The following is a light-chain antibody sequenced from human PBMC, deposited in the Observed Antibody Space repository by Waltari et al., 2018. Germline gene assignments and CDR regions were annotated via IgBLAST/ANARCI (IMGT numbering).Light chain of an antibody. CDR1: SSDVGGYNY. CDR2: DVT. V-gene: IGLV2-11*01. Sequence: QSALTQPRSVSGSPGQSVTISCTGTSSDVGGYNYVSWYQPPPGKAPKLMIYDVTKRPSGVPDRFSGSKSGNTASLTISGLQAEDEADYYCCSYAGIFTLYVFGAGTKVTVL. CDR3: CSYAGIFTLYV. J-gene: IGLJ1*01.